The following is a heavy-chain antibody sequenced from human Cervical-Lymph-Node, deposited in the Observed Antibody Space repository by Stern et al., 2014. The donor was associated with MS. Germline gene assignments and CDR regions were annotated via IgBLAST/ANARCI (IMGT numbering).Heavy chain of an antibody. CDR2: INGDGTVS. V-gene: IGHV3-74*01. CDR1: GFNFRTHW. J-gene: IGHJ4*02. D-gene: IGHD1-1*01. CDR3: ASAYRAS. Sequence: EVQLVESGGGIVQPGGSLMISCVASGFNFRTHWMHWVRQGPGKGLEWVSRINGDGTVSTYADSVRGRFTISRNNANNTMSLQLDNLRVEDTAIYYCASAYRASWGQGTLVTVST.